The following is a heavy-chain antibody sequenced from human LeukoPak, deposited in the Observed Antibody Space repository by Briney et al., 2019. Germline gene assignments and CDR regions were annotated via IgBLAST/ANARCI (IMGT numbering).Heavy chain of an antibody. Sequence: ASVKVSCKASGYTFTSYYMHWVRQAPGQGLEWMGIINPSGGSTSYAQKFQGRVTMTRDTSTSTVYMELSSLRSEDTAVYYCASSDYDYDSSGYYYMGYFDYWGQGTLVTVSS. D-gene: IGHD3-22*01. CDR2: INPSGGST. V-gene: IGHV1-46*01. CDR1: GYTFTSYY. CDR3: ASSDYDYDSSGYYYMGYFDY. J-gene: IGHJ4*02.